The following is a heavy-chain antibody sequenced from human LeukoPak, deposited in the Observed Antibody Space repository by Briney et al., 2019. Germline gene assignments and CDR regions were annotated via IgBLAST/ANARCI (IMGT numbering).Heavy chain of an antibody. CDR3: ATPPTVTSFDQ. CDR1: GFTFSSYA. CDR2: ISGSGGST. V-gene: IGHV3-23*01. Sequence: GGSLRLSCAASGFTFSSYAMSWVRQAPGKGREWVSSISGSGGSTYYADSVKGRFTISRDNSKNTLYLQMNSLRAEATAVYYCATPPTVTSFDQWGQGTLVTVSS. D-gene: IGHD4-11*01. J-gene: IGHJ4*02.